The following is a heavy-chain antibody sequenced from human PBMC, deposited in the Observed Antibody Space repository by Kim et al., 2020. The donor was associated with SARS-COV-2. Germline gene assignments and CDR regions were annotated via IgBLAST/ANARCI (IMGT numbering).Heavy chain of an antibody. J-gene: IGHJ4*02. D-gene: IGHD3-10*01. V-gene: IGHV4-31*02. CDR3: ARERESRFDY. CDR2: GRT. Sequence: GRTYSNPSPKSRVTISVDTSKNQFSLKLSSVTAADTAVYYCARERESRFDYWGQGTLVTVSS.